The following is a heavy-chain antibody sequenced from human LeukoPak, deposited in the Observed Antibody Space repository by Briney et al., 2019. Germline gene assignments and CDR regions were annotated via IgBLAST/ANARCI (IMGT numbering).Heavy chain of an antibody. V-gene: IGHV7-4-1*02. Sequence: PGASVKVSCKASGYSFNSQGMNWVRQAPGQGLEWMGWINTDSGNPTYAQGFTGRFVFSLVSSVSTAYLQISNLMPEDTAKYYCAREILRFDIWGQGTMVIVSS. J-gene: IGHJ3*02. CDR1: GYSFNSQG. CDR3: AREILRFDI. CDR2: INTDSGNP.